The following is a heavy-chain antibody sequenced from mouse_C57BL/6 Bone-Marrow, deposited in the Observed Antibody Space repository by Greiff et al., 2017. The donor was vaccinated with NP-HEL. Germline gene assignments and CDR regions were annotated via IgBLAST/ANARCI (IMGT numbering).Heavy chain of an antibody. V-gene: IGHV5-6*01. CDR1: GFTFSSYG. CDR3: ARHYYSNYFDY. Sequence: EVQRVESGGDLVKPGGSLKLSCAASGFTFSSYGMSWVRQTPDERLEWVATISSGGSYTYYPDSVKGRCTISRDNAKNTLYLQMSSLKSEDTAMYYCARHYYSNYFDYWGQGTTLTVSS. D-gene: IGHD2-5*01. J-gene: IGHJ2*01. CDR2: ISSGGSYT.